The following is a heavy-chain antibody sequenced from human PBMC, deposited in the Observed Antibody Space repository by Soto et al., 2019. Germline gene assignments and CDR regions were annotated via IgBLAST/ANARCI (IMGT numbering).Heavy chain of an antibody. CDR1: GFSLSTSGVG. Sequence: QITLKESGPTLVKPTQTLTLTCSFSGFSLSTSGVGVGWIRQPPGKALEWLALIFWDDDKRYSPSLKTRLTITRDTSKNQVVLTMTNMDPVDTATHYCAHRLRDGYIGHWGQGTLVTVSS. V-gene: IGHV2-5*02. CDR2: IFWDDDK. D-gene: IGHD5-12*01. CDR3: AHRLRDGYIGH. J-gene: IGHJ4*02.